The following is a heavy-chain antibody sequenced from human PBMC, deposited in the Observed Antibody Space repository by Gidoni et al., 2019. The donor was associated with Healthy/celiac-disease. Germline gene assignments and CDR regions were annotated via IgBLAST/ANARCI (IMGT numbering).Heavy chain of an antibody. CDR1: GFTFSDYY. D-gene: IGHD2-15*01. J-gene: IGHJ5*02. Sequence: QVQLVESGGGLVKPGGSLRLSCAASGFTFSDYYMSWIRQAPGKGLEWVSYISSSGSTIYYADSVKGRFTISRDNAKNSLYLQMNSLRAEDTAVYYCARDIGYCSGGSCYSFPMDKNWFDPWGQGTLVTVSS. CDR2: ISSSGSTI. CDR3: ARDIGYCSGGSCYSFPMDKNWFDP. V-gene: IGHV3-11*01.